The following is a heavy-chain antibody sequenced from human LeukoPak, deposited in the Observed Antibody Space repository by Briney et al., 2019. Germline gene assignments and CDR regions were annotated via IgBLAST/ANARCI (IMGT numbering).Heavy chain of an antibody. J-gene: IGHJ4*02. D-gene: IGHD2-2*02. CDR2: IIPILGIA. CDR1: GGTFSSYA. CDR3: ARDEIPDY. V-gene: IGHV1-69*04. Sequence: GASVKVSCKASGGTFSSYAISWVRRAPGQGLEWMGRIIPILGIANYAQKFQGRVTITADKSTSTAYMELSSLRSKDTAVYYCARDEIPDYWGQGTLVTVSS.